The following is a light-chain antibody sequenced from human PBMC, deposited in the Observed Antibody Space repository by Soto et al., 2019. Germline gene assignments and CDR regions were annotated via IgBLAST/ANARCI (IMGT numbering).Light chain of an antibody. Sequence: VGTLPPSVSRAPGQTVTISCTGNNFNSGVGFDVHWYQQSPGTAPKLVLYGTNTRPSGVPDRFSGSRYGSSASLAITGLQAEDEADYYCSSYTFTSTLYVFGTGTKVTVL. V-gene: IGLV1-40*01. CDR3: SSYTFTSTLYV. CDR1: NFNSGVGFD. J-gene: IGLJ1*01. CDR2: GTN.